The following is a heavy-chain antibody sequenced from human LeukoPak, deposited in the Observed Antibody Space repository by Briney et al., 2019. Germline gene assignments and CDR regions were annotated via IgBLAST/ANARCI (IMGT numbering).Heavy chain of an antibody. D-gene: IGHD3-22*01. CDR2: INPNSSGT. J-gene: IGHJ4*02. Sequence: ASVKVSCKASGYTFTGYYMHWVRQAPGQGLEWMGWINPNSSGTNYAQKFQGRVTMTRDTSISTAYMELRSLRSDDTAVYYCARGDYDSSLWSDYWGQGTLVTVSS. V-gene: IGHV1-2*02. CDR1: GYTFTGYY. CDR3: ARGDYDSSLWSDY.